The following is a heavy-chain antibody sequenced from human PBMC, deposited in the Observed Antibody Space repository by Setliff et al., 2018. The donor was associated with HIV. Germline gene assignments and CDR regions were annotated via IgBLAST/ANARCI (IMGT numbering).Heavy chain of an antibody. Sequence: GASVKVSCKASGYTFTSYALHWVRQAPGQRLEWMGWINAGNGNTKYSQKFQGRVTITRDTSASTAYMELSSLRSEDTAIYYCARGRGPSRFDYWGQGTLVTVSS. CDR3: ARGRGPSRFDY. J-gene: IGHJ4*01. CDR2: INAGNGNT. V-gene: IGHV1-3*01. CDR1: GYTFTSYA.